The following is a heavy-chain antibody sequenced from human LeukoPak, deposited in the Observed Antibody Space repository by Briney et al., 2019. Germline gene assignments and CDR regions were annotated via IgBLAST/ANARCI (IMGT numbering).Heavy chain of an antibody. CDR3: AKDGPLLWSGYYNFDY. CDR1: GFTFSSYA. J-gene: IGHJ4*02. CDR2: ISGSGGST. Sequence: GGSLRLSCAASGFTFSSYAMSWVRQAPGKGLEWVSDISGSGGSTYYADSVKGRFTISRDNSKNTLYLQMNSLRAEDTAVYYCAKDGPLLWSGYYNFDYWGQGTLVTVSS. D-gene: IGHD3-3*01. V-gene: IGHV3-23*01.